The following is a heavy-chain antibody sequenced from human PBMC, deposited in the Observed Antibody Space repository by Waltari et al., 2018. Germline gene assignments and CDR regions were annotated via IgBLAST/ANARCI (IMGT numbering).Heavy chain of an antibody. CDR2: IHYSGST. Sequence: QVQLQESGPGLVKPSETLSLTCTVAGGSISSYYWSWIRPPPGKGLEWIGYIHYSGSTNYNPSLKSRVTISVDTSKNQFSLKLSSVTAADTAVYYCARGFYYYDSSGYYFPFDYWGQGTLVTVSS. CDR3: ARGFYYYDSSGYYFPFDY. V-gene: IGHV4-59*01. D-gene: IGHD3-22*01. J-gene: IGHJ4*02. CDR1: GGSISSYY.